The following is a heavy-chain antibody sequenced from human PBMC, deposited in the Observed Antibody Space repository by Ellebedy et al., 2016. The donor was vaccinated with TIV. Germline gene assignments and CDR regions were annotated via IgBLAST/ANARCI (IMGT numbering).Heavy chain of an antibody. Sequence: SQTLSLTXXISGDSVSSSGTAWNWIRQSPSRGLEWLGRTYYRSKWYHDHAVSVRSRITIKPDTSRNQFSLQLDSVTPEDSAVYYCAREGSDTTGYYYPDSFDVWGPGTMVTVSS. D-gene: IGHD3-22*01. CDR3: AREGSDTTGYYYPDSFDV. CDR2: TYYRSKWYH. V-gene: IGHV6-1*01. CDR1: GDSVSSSGTA. J-gene: IGHJ3*01.